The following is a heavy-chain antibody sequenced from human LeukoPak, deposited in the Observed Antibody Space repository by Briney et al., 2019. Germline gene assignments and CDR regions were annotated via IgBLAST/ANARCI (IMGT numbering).Heavy chain of an antibody. V-gene: IGHV4-39*07. D-gene: IGHD3-10*01. J-gene: IGHJ6*03. Sequence: SETLSLTCTVSGGSISSSSYYGGWIRQPPGKGLEWIGSIYYSGSTYYNPSPKSRVTISVDTSKNQFSLNLSSVTAADTAVYFCARDSGSNYYYYMDVWGKGTTVTVSS. CDR2: IYYSGST. CDR1: GGSISSSSYY. CDR3: ARDSGSNYYYYMDV.